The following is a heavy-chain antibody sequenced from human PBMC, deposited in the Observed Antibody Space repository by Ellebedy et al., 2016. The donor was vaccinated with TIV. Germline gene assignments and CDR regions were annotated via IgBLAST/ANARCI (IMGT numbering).Heavy chain of an antibody. V-gene: IGHV1-8*01. D-gene: IGHD2/OR15-2a*01. J-gene: IGHJ4*02. CDR3: ARGHSLSDTWYFLFSTGHDRIDF. CDR1: GYTFTNYD. CDR2: MNPKSGTT. Sequence: AASVKVSCKASGYTFTNYDIIWVRQATGQGLEWMGWMNPKSGTTDYAQKFQGRVTMTRNISTSLAYMELNFLRSEDTAVYFCARGHSLSDTWYFLFSTGHDRIDFWGQGTLVTVTS.